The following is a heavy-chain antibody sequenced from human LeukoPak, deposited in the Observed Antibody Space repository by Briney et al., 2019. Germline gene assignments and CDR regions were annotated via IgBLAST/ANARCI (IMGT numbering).Heavy chain of an antibody. J-gene: IGHJ5*02. D-gene: IGHD6-19*01. Sequence: PGGSLRLSCAASGFTFSSYWMSWVRQAPGKGLEWVANIQQDGSEKYYVDSVKGRFTVSRDNAQNSLYLQMNSLRAEDTAVYYCARVPRSSGSGWFDPWGRGTLVTVSS. CDR2: IQQDGSEK. V-gene: IGHV3-7*01. CDR3: ARVPRSSGSGWFDP. CDR1: GFTFSSYW.